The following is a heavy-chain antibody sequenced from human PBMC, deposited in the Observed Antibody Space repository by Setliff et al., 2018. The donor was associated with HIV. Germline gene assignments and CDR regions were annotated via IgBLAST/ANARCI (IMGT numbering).Heavy chain of an antibody. Sequence: KPSETLSLTCTVSGGSISTYYWNWIRQSPGTGLEWIGDINYRGVTSYNPSLKSRVTFSLDTSKNQFSLTLTSVTAADTAVDYCARDSNPAGSPGYEYARRGAFDLWGPGTPVTVSS. CDR3: ARDSNPAGSPGYEYARRGAFDL. CDR1: GGSISTYY. J-gene: IGHJ3*01. V-gene: IGHV4-59*01. D-gene: IGHD5-12*01. CDR2: INYRGVT.